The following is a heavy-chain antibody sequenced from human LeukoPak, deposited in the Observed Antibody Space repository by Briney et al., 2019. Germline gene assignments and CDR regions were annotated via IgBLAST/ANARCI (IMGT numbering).Heavy chain of an antibody. CDR2: IRYDGNNK. CDR1: GFIFSNYG. D-gene: IGHD2-2*01. J-gene: IGHJ4*02. CDR3: AKASWDGVFDY. Sequence: GGSLRLSCAASGFIFSNYGMHWVRQAPGKGLEWVAFIRYDGNNKYYADSVKGRFTISRDNSKNTLYLQMNSLRAEATAVYYCAKASWDGVFDYWGQGTLVTVSS. V-gene: IGHV3-30*02.